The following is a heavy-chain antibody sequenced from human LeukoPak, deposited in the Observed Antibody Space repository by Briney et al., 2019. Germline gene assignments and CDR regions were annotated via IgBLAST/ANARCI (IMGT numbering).Heavy chain of an antibody. D-gene: IGHD3-3*01. Sequence: GGSLRLSCAPSGFTFSRHGMHWVRQAPGKGLEWVAIISNDGSRKYYAHSLEGRFTISRDNSKNTLYLQMDSLRAEDTAVYYCARDRAWNYFDYWGQGTLVTVSS. CDR2: ISNDGSRK. J-gene: IGHJ4*02. CDR1: GFTFSRHG. CDR3: ARDRAWNYFDY. V-gene: IGHV3-30*03.